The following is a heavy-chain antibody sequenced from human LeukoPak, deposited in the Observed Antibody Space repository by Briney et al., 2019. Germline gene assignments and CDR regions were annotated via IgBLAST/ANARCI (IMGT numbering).Heavy chain of an antibody. CDR2: ISGSGGST. D-gene: IGHD3-3*01. CDR1: GFTFSSYW. Sequence: GGSLRLSRAASGFTFSSYWMSWVRQAPGKGLEWVSVISGSGGSTYYADSVKGRFTISRDNSKNTLSLQMNSLRAEDTAVYYCARGGDFWSGYSRGYYMDVWGKGTTVTVSS. V-gene: IGHV3-23*01. CDR3: ARGGDFWSGYSRGYYMDV. J-gene: IGHJ6*03.